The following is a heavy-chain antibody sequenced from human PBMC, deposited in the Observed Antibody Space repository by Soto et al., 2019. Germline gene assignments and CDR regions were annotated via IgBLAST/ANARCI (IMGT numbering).Heavy chain of an antibody. Sequence: SETLSLTCAVYGGFLSESYWTWIRQPPGKGLEWIGEINHVGGTNYNPSLKSRVTMSVDTSQNQFSLRLISVTAADTAVYYCARVAEGHFDYWGQGTLVTVSS. CDR3: ARVAEGHFDY. V-gene: IGHV4-34*01. CDR2: INHVGGT. J-gene: IGHJ4*02. CDR1: GGFLSESY.